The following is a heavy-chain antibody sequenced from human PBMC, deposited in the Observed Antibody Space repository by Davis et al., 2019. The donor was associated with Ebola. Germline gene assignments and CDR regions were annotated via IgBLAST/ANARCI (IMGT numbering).Heavy chain of an antibody. Sequence: PSETLSLTCAVYGGSFSGYYWSWIRQPPGKGLEWIGEINHSGSTNYNPSLKSRVTVSVDTSKNQFSLKLSSVTAADTAVYYCARGSITMVRGVIEYYYYYMDVWGKGTTVTVSS. CDR3: ARGSITMVRGVIEYYYYYMDV. CDR1: GGSFSGYY. D-gene: IGHD3-10*01. CDR2: INHSGST. V-gene: IGHV4-34*01. J-gene: IGHJ6*03.